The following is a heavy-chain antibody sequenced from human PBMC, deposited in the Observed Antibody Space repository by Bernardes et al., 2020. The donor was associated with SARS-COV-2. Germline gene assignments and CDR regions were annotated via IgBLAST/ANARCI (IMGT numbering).Heavy chain of an antibody. CDR3: AKGVLLSGAGPFCY. D-gene: IGHD2-21*01. CDR2: ISGSGGST. CDR1: GFTFSSYA. V-gene: IGHV3-23*01. Sequence: GGSLRLSCAASGFTFSSYAMTWVRQAPGKGLEWVSLISGSGGSTNYADSVKGRFTISRDNSKNTLYLQMNSLRAEDTAVYYCAKGVLLSGAGPFCYWGQGTRV. J-gene: IGHJ4*02.